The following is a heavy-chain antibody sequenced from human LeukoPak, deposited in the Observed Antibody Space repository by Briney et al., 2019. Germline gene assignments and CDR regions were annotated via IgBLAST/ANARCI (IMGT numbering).Heavy chain of an antibody. CDR1: GFTFSDYY. V-gene: IGHV3-11*01. CDR2: ISGSGSTI. D-gene: IGHD4-17*01. CDR3: ASNRYGDYVSLVYFQH. Sequence: GGSLRLSCAASGFTFSDYYMSWIRQAPGKGLEWVSYISGSGSTIYYADSVKGRFTISRDNAKNSLYLQMNSLRAEDTAVYYCASNRYGDYVSLVYFQHWGQGTLVTVSS. J-gene: IGHJ1*01.